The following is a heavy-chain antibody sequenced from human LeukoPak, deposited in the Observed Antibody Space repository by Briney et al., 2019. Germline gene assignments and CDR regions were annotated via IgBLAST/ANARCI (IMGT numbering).Heavy chain of an antibody. V-gene: IGHV4-59*01. D-gene: IGHD3-16*02. CDR3: ARNVWGSYRIDY. Sequence: PSETLSLTCTVSGGSISSYYWSWIRQPPGKGLEWIGYISYSGSTNYNPSLKSRVTISVDTSKNQFSLKLSSVTAVDTAVYYCARNVWGSYRIDYWGQGTLVTVTS. J-gene: IGHJ4*02. CDR2: ISYSGST. CDR1: GGSISSYY.